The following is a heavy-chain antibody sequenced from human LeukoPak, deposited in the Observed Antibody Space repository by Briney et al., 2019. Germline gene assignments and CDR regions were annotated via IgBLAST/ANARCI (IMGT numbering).Heavy chain of an antibody. Sequence: SETLSLTCAVSGVSISSYYWTWIRQPPGKGLGWIGYIYYSGGTSYNPSLKSRVTISVDTSKNQFSLKLSSVTAADTAVYYCARRGGTPTGPFDYWGQGTLVTVSS. J-gene: IGHJ4*02. CDR3: ARRGGTPTGPFDY. CDR1: GVSISSYY. D-gene: IGHD1-1*01. CDR2: IYYSGGT. V-gene: IGHV4-59*08.